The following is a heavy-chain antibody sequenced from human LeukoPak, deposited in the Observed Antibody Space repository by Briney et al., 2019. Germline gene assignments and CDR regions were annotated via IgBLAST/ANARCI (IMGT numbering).Heavy chain of an antibody. CDR1: GYTFTDYY. D-gene: IGHD4-17*01. CDR3: ARSTVTTTPRFEY. Sequence: ASVKVSCKASGYTFTDYYMHWMRQAPGQGLEWMGWINPNSGVTNHAQKFQGRVTMTRDTSISTAYMELNSLRSDDTAVYYCARSTVTTTPRFEYWGQGTLVTASS. J-gene: IGHJ4*02. V-gene: IGHV1-2*02. CDR2: INPNSGVT.